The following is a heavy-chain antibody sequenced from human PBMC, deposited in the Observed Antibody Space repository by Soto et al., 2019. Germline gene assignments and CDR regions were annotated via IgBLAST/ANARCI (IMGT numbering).Heavy chain of an antibody. CDR2: IHYSGST. V-gene: IGHV4-59*01. CDR3: ARLYSSGWVDAFDI. Sequence: QVQLQESGPGLVKPSETLSVTCTVSGGSLSSYYWSWIRQPPGKGLEWIGYIHYSGSTNYNPSLKRRVTITLDTSKNQFSLKLSSVTAADTAVYHCARLYSSGWVDAFDIWGQGAMVTVSS. D-gene: IGHD6-19*01. CDR1: GGSLSSYY. J-gene: IGHJ3*02.